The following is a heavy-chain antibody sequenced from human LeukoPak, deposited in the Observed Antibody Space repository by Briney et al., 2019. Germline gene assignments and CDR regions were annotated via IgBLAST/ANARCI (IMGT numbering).Heavy chain of an antibody. Sequence: GGSLRLSCAASGFTFDDYAMHWVRQAPGKGLEWVSGISWNSGSVGYADSVKGRFTISRDNAKNSLYLQMNSLRAEDTAVYYCAKDGWVTKIMYYMDVWGKGTTVTISS. V-gene: IGHV3-9*01. CDR3: AKDGWVTKIMYYMDV. D-gene: IGHD6-19*01. CDR1: GFTFDDYA. J-gene: IGHJ6*03. CDR2: ISWNSGSV.